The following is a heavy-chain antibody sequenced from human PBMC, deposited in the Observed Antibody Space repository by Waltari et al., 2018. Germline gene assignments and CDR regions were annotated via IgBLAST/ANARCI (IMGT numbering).Heavy chain of an antibody. Sequence: VRLVQSGAGVKKPGASVKFSCRAFGYTLPGYNMHWVRQAPGQGLEWRGRYNPTGGGTNDAQKLQGRVTRTSDTSISTAYMDLSRLRSDDTAVYYCARDRGDYDLSMDVWGKGTTVTVSS. CDR2: YNPTGGGT. D-gene: IGHD3-3*01. J-gene: IGHJ6*03. CDR1: GYTLPGYN. CDR3: ARDRGDYDLSMDV. V-gene: IGHV1-2*06.